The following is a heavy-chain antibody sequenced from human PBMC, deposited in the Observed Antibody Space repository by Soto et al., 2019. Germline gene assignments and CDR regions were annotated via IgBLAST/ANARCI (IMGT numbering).Heavy chain of an antibody. D-gene: IGHD3-9*01. CDR2: ISWNSGSI. J-gene: IGHJ4*02. V-gene: IGHV3-9*01. CDR1: GFTFDDYA. Sequence: GGSLRLSCAASGFTFDDYAMHWVRQAPGKGLEWVSGISWNSGSIGYADSVKGRFTISRDNAKNSLYLQMNSLRAEDTALYYCAKGPYDILTGYAEFDYWGQGTLVTVSS. CDR3: AKGPYDILTGYAEFDY.